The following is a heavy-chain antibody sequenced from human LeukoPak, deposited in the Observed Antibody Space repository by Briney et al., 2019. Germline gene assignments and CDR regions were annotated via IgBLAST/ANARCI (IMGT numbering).Heavy chain of an antibody. V-gene: IGHV4-34*01. J-gene: IGHJ4*02. CDR3: ARRDVIAAAGRRKNKSFDY. D-gene: IGHD6-13*01. Sequence: PSETLSLTCAVYGGSFSGYYWSWIRQHPGKGLEWIGEINHSGSTNYNPSLKSRVTISVDTSKNQFSLKLSSGTAADTAVYYCARRDVIAAAGRRKNKSFDYWGQGTLVTVSS. CDR1: GGSFSGYY. CDR2: INHSGST.